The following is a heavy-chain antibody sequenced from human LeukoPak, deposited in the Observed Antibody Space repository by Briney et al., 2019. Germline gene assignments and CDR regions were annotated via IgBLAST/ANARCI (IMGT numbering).Heavy chain of an antibody. CDR3: TRVGATFLDY. Sequence: GGSLRLSCAASGFTFSGSAMHWVRQASGKGLEWVGRIRSKANSYATAYAASVKGMFTISRDDSKNTAYLQMNSLKIEDTAVYYCTRVGATFLDYWGQGTLVTVSS. J-gene: IGHJ4*02. CDR2: IRSKANSYAT. V-gene: IGHV3-73*01. D-gene: IGHD1-26*01. CDR1: GFTFSGSA.